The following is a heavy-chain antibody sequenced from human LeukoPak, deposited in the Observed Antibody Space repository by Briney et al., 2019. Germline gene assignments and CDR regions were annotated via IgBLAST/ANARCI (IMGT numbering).Heavy chain of an antibody. CDR1: GYTFTSYY. CDR2: IIPIFGIA. D-gene: IGHD3-22*01. J-gene: IGHJ4*02. CDR3: ARAGDYYDSSGYVNY. V-gene: IGHV1-69*04. Sequence: GASVKVSCKASGYTFTSYYMHWVRQAPGQGLEWMGRIIPIFGIANYAQKFQGRVTITADKSTSTAYMELSSLRSEDTAVYYCARAGDYYDSSGYVNYWGQGTLVTVSS.